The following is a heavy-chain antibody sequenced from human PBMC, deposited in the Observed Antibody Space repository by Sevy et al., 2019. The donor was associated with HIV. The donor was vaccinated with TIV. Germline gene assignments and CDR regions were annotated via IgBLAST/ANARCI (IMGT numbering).Heavy chain of an antibody. CDR1: GFTFSNYA. Sequence: GGSLRLSCAASGFTFSNYAMRWVRQAPGKGLEWVAVISYDGSNKYYADSVKGRFTISRDNSKNTLYLQMNSLRAEDTAVYYCARDAHYWGQGTLVTVSS. CDR3: ARDAHY. CDR2: ISYDGSNK. J-gene: IGHJ4*02. V-gene: IGHV3-30-3*01.